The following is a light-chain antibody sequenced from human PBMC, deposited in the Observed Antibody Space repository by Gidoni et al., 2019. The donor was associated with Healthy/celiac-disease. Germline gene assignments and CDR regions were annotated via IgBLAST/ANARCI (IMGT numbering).Light chain of an antibody. J-gene: IGKJ2*01. V-gene: IGKV1-5*01. CDR1: QSISSW. CDR2: DAS. CDR3: QQYNSYPYT. Sequence: DIQMTQSPSTLSASVGDRVTITCRASQSISSWLAWYQQKPGKAPKFLIYDASSLESGAPSRFSGSGSGTEFTLTISSLQPDDFATYYCQQYNSYPYTFGQGTKLEIK.